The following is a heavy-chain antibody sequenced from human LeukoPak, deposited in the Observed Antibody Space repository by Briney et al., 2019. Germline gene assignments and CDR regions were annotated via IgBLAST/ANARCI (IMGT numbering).Heavy chain of an antibody. Sequence: GGSLRLSCAASGFIFSSFAMHWVRQAPGKGLEWVAVISYDGGNKYYADSVKGRFTISRDNSKNTLYLQMNSLRAEDTAVYYCARGNYGDYDEGNYYYYYYMDVWGKGTTVTVSS. V-gene: IGHV3-30*04. CDR1: GFIFSSFA. D-gene: IGHD4-17*01. CDR2: ISYDGGNK. CDR3: ARGNYGDYDEGNYYYYYYMDV. J-gene: IGHJ6*03.